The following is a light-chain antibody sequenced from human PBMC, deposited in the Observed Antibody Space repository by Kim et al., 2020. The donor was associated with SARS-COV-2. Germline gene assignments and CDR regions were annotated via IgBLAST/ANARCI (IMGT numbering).Light chain of an antibody. CDR1: QDIRSH. CDR3: QQYEDLPLT. CDR2: DAS. Sequence: DIQMTQSPSSLSASVGDRVTITYQASQDIRSHLNWYQQKSGKAPKLLIFDASNLETGVPSRFTGRGSGTDFSFTITSLQPEDFATYYCQQYEDLPLTFGGGTKVDIK. J-gene: IGKJ4*01. V-gene: IGKV1-33*01.